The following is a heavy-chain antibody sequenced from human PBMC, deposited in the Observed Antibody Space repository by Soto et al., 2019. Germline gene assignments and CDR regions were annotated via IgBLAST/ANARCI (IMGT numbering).Heavy chain of an antibody. CDR3: ARCFSGNYPSRPEEQYYFDS. J-gene: IGHJ4*02. V-gene: IGHV4-59*01. CDR1: GDSIRSYY. Sequence: ATLSLTCTVCGDSIRSYYWSWIRQPPGKGLERIGYIYYSGYTSYNPSLKSRVTISVDTSKNQFSLKLNSVTAADTAVYYCARCFSGNYPSRPEEQYYFDSWGQGTLVTASS. D-gene: IGHD1-26*01. CDR2: IYYSGYT.